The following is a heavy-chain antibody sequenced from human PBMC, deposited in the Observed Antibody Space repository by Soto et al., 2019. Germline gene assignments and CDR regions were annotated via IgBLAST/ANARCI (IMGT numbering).Heavy chain of an antibody. V-gene: IGHV3-30-3*01. J-gene: IGHJ4*02. D-gene: IGHD2-21*01. CDR1: GFAVSSYS. CDR2: MSFDGNSK. CDR3: TRGRSMNANDAFEC. Sequence: QVQLVESGGGVVQPGTSLRLSCAASGFAVSSYSMHWVRQAPGKGLEWVAAMSFDGNSKYFADSVKGRFKISRDTSKNTWPLEMENLGAEDSAVYHCTRGRSMNANDAFECWGQGTERTVSS.